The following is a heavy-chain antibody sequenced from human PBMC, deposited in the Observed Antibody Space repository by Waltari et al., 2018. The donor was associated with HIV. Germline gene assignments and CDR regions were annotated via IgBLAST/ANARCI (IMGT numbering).Heavy chain of an antibody. J-gene: IGHJ4*02. CDR3: ARATYYHDSSGFDS. CDR1: GFTFSYYG. V-gene: IGHV3-33*01. Sequence: QVQLVESGGGVVQPGRSLRLSCAASGFTFSYYGMHWVRQAPGKGVEWVAVIWYDESKKYYAYSVKGRFTISRDNSKNMVYLQMNSLRAEDTAVYYCARATYYHDSSGFDSWGQGTLVTVSS. D-gene: IGHD3-22*01. CDR2: IWYDESKK.